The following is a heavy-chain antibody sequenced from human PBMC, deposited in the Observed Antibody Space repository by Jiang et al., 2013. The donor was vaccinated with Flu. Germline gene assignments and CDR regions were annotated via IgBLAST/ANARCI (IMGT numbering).Heavy chain of an antibody. CDR2: IYPSDSDT. V-gene: IGHV5-51*01. Sequence: GAEVKKPGESLRISCKGFGYTFTDYWIGWVRQKPGKGLEWMGIIYPSDSDTRYSPSFQGQVTISADKSISTAYLQWSSLKASDTAMYYCARGSGSFDSYYYYGMDVWGQGTTVTVSS. J-gene: IGHJ6*02. CDR3: ARGSGSFDSYYYYGMDV. D-gene: IGHD1-26*01. CDR1: GYTFTDYW.